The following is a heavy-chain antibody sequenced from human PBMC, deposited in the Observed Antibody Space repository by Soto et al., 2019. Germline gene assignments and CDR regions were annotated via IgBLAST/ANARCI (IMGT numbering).Heavy chain of an antibody. J-gene: IGHJ6*02. CDR1: GYSFTSYW. CDR3: ARSISNYYYYYHGLDV. CDR2: IYPGDSDT. V-gene: IGHV5-51*01. D-gene: IGHD4-4*01. Sequence: PGESLKISCQGSGYSFTSYWIGWVRQMPGKGLEWMGIIYPGDSDTRYNPSFQGQVTISVDKSINTAYLQWSSLKASDTAMYYCARSISNYYYYYHGLDVWGQGTTVTVSS.